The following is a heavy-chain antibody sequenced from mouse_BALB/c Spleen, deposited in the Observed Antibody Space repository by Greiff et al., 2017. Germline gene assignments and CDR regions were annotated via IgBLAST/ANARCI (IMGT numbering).Heavy chain of an antibody. CDR2: INSNGGST. CDR1: GFTFSSYG. Sequence: EVQGVESGGGLVQPGGSLKLSCAASGFTFSSYGMSWVRQTPDKRLELVATINSNGGSTYYPDSVKGRFTISRDNAKNTLYLQMSSLKSEDTAMYYCARDRVMGYGNYAAWFAYWGQGTLVTVSA. V-gene: IGHV5-6-3*01. J-gene: IGHJ3*01. CDR3: ARDRVMGYGNYAAWFAY. D-gene: IGHD2-10*02.